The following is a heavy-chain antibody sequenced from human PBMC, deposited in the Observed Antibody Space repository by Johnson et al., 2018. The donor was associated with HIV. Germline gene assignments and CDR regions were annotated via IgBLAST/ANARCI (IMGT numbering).Heavy chain of an antibody. V-gene: IGHV3-30*18. CDR1: GFTFSSSA. Sequence: QVQLVESGGGGVQPGRSLRLSCAASGFTFSSSAMHWVRRAPGKGLEWLAVVSHDGSNEYYADSVKGRCTVSRDNTQNTLYLQMNRLRPEGTAVYYCVKERQLVRSFDISGQGTMVAVSS. CDR2: VSHDGSNE. D-gene: IGHD6-6*01. CDR3: VKERQLVRSFDI. J-gene: IGHJ3*02.